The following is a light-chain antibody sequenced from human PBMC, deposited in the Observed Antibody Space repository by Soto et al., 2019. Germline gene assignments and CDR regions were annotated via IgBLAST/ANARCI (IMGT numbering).Light chain of an antibody. Sequence: QSVLTQPRSVSGSPGQSVTISCTGTSSDVGGYNFVSWYQQHPGKAPKLMIYDVTKRPSGVPDRFSGSKSGNTASLTISGLQAEDEADYYCCSYAGYFTYDFGTGTKVTVL. CDR1: SSDVGGYNF. V-gene: IGLV2-11*01. CDR2: DVT. J-gene: IGLJ1*01. CDR3: CSYAGYFTYD.